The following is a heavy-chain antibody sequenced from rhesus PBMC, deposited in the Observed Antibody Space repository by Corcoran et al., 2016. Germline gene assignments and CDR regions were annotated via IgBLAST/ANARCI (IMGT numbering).Heavy chain of an antibody. CDR1: GYSFTSYW. CDR3: AKEDGSSFFDY. V-gene: IGHV5-2*01. Sequence: EVQLVQSGAEVKRPGESLKISCKPSGYSFTSYWISWVGQMPGKGLEWMGAIDPSDSDTRYSPSFQGQVTISADKSISTAYLQWSSLKASDSATYYCAKEDGSSFFDYWGQGVLVTVSS. CDR2: IDPSDSDT. J-gene: IGHJ4*01. D-gene: IGHD4-29*01.